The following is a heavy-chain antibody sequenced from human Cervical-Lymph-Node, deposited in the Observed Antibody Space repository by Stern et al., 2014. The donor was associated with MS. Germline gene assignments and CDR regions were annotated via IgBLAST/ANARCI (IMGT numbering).Heavy chain of an antibody. CDR3: AIREEGFRSGYSLNH. V-gene: IGHV3-21*02. CDR1: GFTFSGYS. CDR2: ISSSSTYI. D-gene: IGHD3-3*01. Sequence: EVQLVESGGGLVKPGGSLRLSCAASGFTFSGYSMNWVRQAPGKGLEWVSSISSSSTYIYYADSVKGRFTISRDNAKNSLYLQMSSLRAEDTAVYYCAIREEGFRSGYSLNHWGQGTLVTVSS. J-gene: IGHJ5*02.